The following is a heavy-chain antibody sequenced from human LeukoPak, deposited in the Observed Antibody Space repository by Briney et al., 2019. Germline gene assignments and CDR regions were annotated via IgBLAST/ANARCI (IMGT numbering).Heavy chain of an antibody. D-gene: IGHD2-15*01. CDR2: IRHSGVDS. CDR1: RFIFSDYT. J-gene: IGHJ4*02. Sequence: GGSLRLSCAASRFIFSDYTMSWVRQLPGKGLEWDSGIRHSGVDSSYADSVKGRFTISRDNSKNMLYLQMNSLRDDDTGVYYCARDRRATPMYFFDFWGQGTPVTVSS. CDR3: ARDRRATPMYFFDF. V-gene: IGHV3-23*01.